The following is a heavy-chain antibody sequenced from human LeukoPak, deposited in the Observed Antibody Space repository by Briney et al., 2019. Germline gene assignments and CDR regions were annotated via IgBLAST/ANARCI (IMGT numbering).Heavy chain of an antibody. CDR3: ARAYSSSFYNYYYMDV. V-gene: IGHV1-8*03. Sequence: ASVKVSCKASGYTFTGYYMHWVRQAPGQGLEWMGWMNPNSGNTGYAQKFQGRVTITRNTSISTAYMELSSLRSEDTAVYYCARAYSSSFYNYYYMDVWGKGTTVTVSS. CDR1: GYTFTGYY. CDR2: MNPNSGNT. D-gene: IGHD6-6*01. J-gene: IGHJ6*03.